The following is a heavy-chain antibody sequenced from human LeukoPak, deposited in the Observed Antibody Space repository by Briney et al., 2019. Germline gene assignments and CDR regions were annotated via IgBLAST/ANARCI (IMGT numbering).Heavy chain of an antibody. CDR3: ARRGQQSYYFDY. CDR1: GGSISSYY. CDR2: IYTSGST. J-gene: IGHJ4*02. Sequence: SETLSLTCTVSGGSISSYYWSWIQQPPGKGLEWIGYIYTSGSTNYNPSLKSRVTISVDTSKNQFSLKLSSVTAADTAVYYCARRGQQSYYFDYWGQGTLVTVSS. D-gene: IGHD6-13*01. V-gene: IGHV4-4*09.